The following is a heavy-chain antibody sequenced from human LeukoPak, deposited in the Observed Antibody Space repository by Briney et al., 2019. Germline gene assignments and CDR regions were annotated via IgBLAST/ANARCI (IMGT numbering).Heavy chain of an antibody. Sequence: PGGSLRLSCAASGFTFSSYAMHWVRQAPGKGLEWVAVISYDGSNKYYADSVKGRFTISRDNSKNTLYLQMNSLRAEDTAVYYCAKVHSFLFDYWGQGTLVTVSS. CDR2: ISYDGSNK. CDR1: GFTFSSYA. J-gene: IGHJ4*02. V-gene: IGHV3-30-3*01. D-gene: IGHD2/OR15-2a*01. CDR3: AKVHSFLFDY.